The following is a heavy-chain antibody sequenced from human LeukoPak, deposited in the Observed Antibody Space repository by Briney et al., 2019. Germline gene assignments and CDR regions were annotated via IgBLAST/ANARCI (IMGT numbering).Heavy chain of an antibody. CDR1: GFTFSSYS. J-gene: IGHJ4*02. Sequence: VGSLRLSCAASGFTFSSYSMNCVRQAPGKGLEWVSSISSSSYIYYADSVKGRFTISRDNAKNSLYLQMNSLRAEDTAVYYCASKLTVTTLIDYWGQGTLVTVSS. D-gene: IGHD4-17*01. CDR3: ASKLTVTTLIDY. CDR2: ISSSSYI. V-gene: IGHV3-21*01.